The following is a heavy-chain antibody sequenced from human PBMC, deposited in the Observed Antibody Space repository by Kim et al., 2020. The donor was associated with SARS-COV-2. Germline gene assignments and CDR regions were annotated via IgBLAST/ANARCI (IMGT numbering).Heavy chain of an antibody. D-gene: IGHD5-12*01. V-gene: IGHV1-18*01. CDR2: ISAYNGNT. CDR3: ARVRPDIVATNLFPVYYYGMDV. Sequence: ASVKVSCKASGYTFTSYGISWVRQAPGQGLEWMGWISAYNGNTNYAQKLQGRVTMTTDTSTSTAYMELRSLRSDDTAVYYCARVRPDIVATNLFPVYYYGMDVWGQGTTVTVSS. J-gene: IGHJ6*02. CDR1: GYTFTSYG.